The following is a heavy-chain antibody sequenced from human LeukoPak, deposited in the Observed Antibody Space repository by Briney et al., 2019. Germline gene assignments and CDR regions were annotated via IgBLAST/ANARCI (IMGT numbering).Heavy chain of an antibody. J-gene: IGHJ4*02. Sequence: GGSLRLACTASGFIFGHYAMTWVRQVPGKGLEWVSSTGGGGDDTYYADFVKGRFTISRDNSKNTLYLQMNSLRAEDTAVYYCANLDTAMVYLDYWGQGTLVTVSS. D-gene: IGHD5-18*01. CDR2: TGGGGDDT. V-gene: IGHV3-23*01. CDR1: GFIFGHYA. CDR3: ANLDTAMVYLDY.